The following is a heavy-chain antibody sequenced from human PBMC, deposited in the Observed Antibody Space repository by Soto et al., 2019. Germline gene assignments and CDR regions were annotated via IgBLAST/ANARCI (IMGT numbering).Heavy chain of an antibody. CDR2: IIPIFETP. D-gene: IGHD3-16*01. J-gene: IGHJ4*02. V-gene: IGHV1-69*01. CDR3: ARSIGSGGVMGGFDY. CDR1: GGTFNKYA. Sequence: QVQLVQSGAEVRKPGSAVRVSCKASGGTFNKYAMNWVRQAPGQGLEWMAGIIPIFETPRYAQQFQGRVTITVDEXXXXXXMELSSLRSDDTAIYYCARSIGSGGVMGGFDYWGQGTLVTVAS.